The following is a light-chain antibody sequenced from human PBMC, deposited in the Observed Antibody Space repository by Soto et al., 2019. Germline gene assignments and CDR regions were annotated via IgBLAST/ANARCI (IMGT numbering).Light chain of an antibody. J-gene: IGKJ1*01. Sequence: DIQMTQSPSTLSASVGDRVTITCRASQSISSWLAWYQQKPGKAPKLLIYDASSLESGVPSRFSGSGSGTEFTLSISSLQPDDFATYYCQQYNSDSLRWTFGHGTKVEIK. CDR3: QQYNSDSLRWT. CDR2: DAS. V-gene: IGKV1-5*01. CDR1: QSISSW.